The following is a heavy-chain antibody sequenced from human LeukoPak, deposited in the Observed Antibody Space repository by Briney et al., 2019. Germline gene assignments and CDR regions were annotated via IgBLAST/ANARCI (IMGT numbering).Heavy chain of an antibody. CDR2: IYHSGST. J-gene: IGHJ4*02. Sequence: PSETLSLTCTVSGYSISGGYYWGWIRQPPGKGLEWIGSIYHSGSTYYNPSLKSRVTISADTSKNQFSLRLNSMTAADTAVYYCARQTRRSSSNDFGYWGQGTLVTVSS. V-gene: IGHV4-38-2*02. D-gene: IGHD2-2*01. CDR1: GYSISGGYY. CDR3: ARQTRRSSSNDFGY.